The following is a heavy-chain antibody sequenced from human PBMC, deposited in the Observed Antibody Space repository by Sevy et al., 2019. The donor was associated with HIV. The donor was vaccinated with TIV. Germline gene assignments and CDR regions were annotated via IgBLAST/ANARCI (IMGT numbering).Heavy chain of an antibody. D-gene: IGHD3-22*01. J-gene: IGHJ4*02. CDR1: GFHFNYHD. Sequence: GGSLRLSCATSGFHFNYHDMHWVRQAPGKGLEWVSSISSNSKYLYYADSVKGRFTVSRYNARSSLFLQLSDLRAGDTAVYYCARETGAAYYSDTSGFDYWGQGTLVTVSS. V-gene: IGHV3-21*06. CDR3: ARETGAAYYSDTSGFDY. CDR2: ISSNSKYL.